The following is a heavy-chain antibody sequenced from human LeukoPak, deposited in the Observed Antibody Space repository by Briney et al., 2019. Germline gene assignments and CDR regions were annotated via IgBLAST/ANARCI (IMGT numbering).Heavy chain of an antibody. CDR3: ARAIPLWFGEFESDY. D-gene: IGHD3-10*01. CDR1: GGSFSGSS. J-gene: IGHJ4*02. Sequence: PSETLSLTCAVYGGSFSGSSWAWIRHPPGKGLEWIGEINHSGSTNYNPSLKSRVTISVDTSKNQFSLKLSSVTAADTAVYYCARAIPLWFGEFESDYWGQGTLVTVSS. V-gene: IGHV4-34*01. CDR2: INHSGST.